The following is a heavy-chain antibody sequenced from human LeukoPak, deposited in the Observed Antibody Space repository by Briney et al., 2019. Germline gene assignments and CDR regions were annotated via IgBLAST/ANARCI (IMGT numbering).Heavy chain of an antibody. CDR1: GFTFNTYT. CDR2: ISSGTSYI. J-gene: IGHJ4*02. V-gene: IGHV3-21*01. D-gene: IGHD2-21*02. Sequence: GGSLRLSCAASGFTFNTYTMNWVRQAPGKGLEWVSSISSGTSYIYYADSVKGRFTISRDNAKNSLYLQMNSLRAEDTAVYYCARDQLAYCGGDCPRFDYWGQGTLVTVSS. CDR3: ARDQLAYCGGDCPRFDY.